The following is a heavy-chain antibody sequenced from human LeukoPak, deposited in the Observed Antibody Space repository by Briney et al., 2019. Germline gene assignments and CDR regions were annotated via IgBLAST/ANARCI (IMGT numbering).Heavy chain of an antibody. CDR2: ISYDGSNK. CDR1: GFTFSSYG. J-gene: IGHJ4*02. V-gene: IGHV3-30*18. D-gene: IGHD3-10*01. CDR3: AKDWDTSGKPDY. Sequence: GGSLRLSCAASGFTFSSYGMHWVRQAPGKGLEWVVVISYDGSNKYYADSVRGRFTISRDNSKNTLYLQMNSLRAEDTAVYYCAKDWDTSGKPDYWGQGTLVTVSS.